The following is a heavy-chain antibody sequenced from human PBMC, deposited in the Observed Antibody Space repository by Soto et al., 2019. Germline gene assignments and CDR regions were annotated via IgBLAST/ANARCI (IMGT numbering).Heavy chain of an antibody. J-gene: IGHJ3*02. V-gene: IGHV3-33*01. CDR1: GFTFSSYG. CDR3: ARGRLYDFWSGHGAFDI. D-gene: IGHD3-3*01. Sequence: QVQLVESGGGVVQPGRSLRLSCAASGFTFSSYGMHWVRQAPGKGLEWVAVIWYDGSNKYYADSVKGRFTISRDNSKNTLYLQMNSLRAEDTAVYYCARGRLYDFWSGHGAFDIWGQGTMVTVSS. CDR2: IWYDGSNK.